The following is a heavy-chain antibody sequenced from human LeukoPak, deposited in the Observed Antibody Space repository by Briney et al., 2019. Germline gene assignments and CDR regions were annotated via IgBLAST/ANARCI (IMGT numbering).Heavy chain of an antibody. CDR3: VGHPSSYYYDRSDYYG. Sequence: PSETLSLTCTVSGGSISSTTYYWGWIRQPPGKGLEWIGSIFYSGSTYYNPSLKSRVTISVDTPKKQFSLKLSSVTAADTAVYYCVGHPSSYYYDRSDYYGWGQGTLVTVSS. CDR2: IFYSGST. D-gene: IGHD3-22*01. CDR1: GGSISSTTYY. V-gene: IGHV4-39*01. J-gene: IGHJ4*02.